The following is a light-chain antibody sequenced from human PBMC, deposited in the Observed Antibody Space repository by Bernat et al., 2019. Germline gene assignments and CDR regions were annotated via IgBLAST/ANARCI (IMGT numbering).Light chain of an antibody. J-gene: IGKJ4*01. Sequence: DIQMAQSPSSLSASVGDTVTITCRASQSISNYLNWYQQKPGKAPKILIYAASSLQSGVPSRFSGSGSGTDFTLTISSLQPEDSATYYCQQSYNTPLSVGGGTKVEI. V-gene: IGKV1-39*01. CDR2: AAS. CDR3: QQSYNTPLS. CDR1: QSISNY.